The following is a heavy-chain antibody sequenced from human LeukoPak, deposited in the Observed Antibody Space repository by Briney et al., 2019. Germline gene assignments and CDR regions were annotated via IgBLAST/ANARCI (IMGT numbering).Heavy chain of an antibody. CDR3: AREPDTVTTVHFDY. CDR2: INPNSGGT. V-gene: IGHV1-2*02. J-gene: IGHJ4*02. Sequence: ASVKASCKASGYTFTGYYMHWVRQAPGQGLEWMGWINPNSGGTNYAQKFQGRVTMTRDTSISTAYMELSRLRSDDTAVYYCAREPDTVTTVHFDYWGQGTLVTVSS. CDR1: GYTFTGYY. D-gene: IGHD4-17*01.